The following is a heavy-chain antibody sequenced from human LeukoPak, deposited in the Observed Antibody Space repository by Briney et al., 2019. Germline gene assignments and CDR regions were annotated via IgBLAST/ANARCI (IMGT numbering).Heavy chain of an antibody. V-gene: IGHV1-18*01. CDR3: AKPPRVLRYFDWMSGIDY. CDR1: GYTFTSYG. Sequence: GASVKVSCKASGYTFTSYGISWVRQAPGQGLEWMGWISAYNGNTNYAQKLQGRVTMTTDTSTSTAYMELRSLRPEDTAVYYCAKPPRVLRYFDWMSGIDYWGQGALVSVAS. CDR2: ISAYNGNT. J-gene: IGHJ4*02. D-gene: IGHD3-9*01.